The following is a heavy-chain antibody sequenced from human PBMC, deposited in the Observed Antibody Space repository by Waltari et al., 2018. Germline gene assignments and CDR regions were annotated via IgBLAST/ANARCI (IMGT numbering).Heavy chain of an antibody. J-gene: IGHJ6*02. D-gene: IGHD6-6*01. CDR1: GFTFSSYS. Sequence: EVQLVESGGGLVKPGGSLRLSCAASGFTFSSYSMNWVRQAPGKGLEWVSSISSSSSYIYYADSVKGRFTISRDNAKNSLYLQMNSLRAEDTAVYYCARKYSSSSSYYYYGMDVWGQGTTVTVSS. CDR2: ISSSSSYI. V-gene: IGHV3-21*01. CDR3: ARKYSSSSSYYYYGMDV.